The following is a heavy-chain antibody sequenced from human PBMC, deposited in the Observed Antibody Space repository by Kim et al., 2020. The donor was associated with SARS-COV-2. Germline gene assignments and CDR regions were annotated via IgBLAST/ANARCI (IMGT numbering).Heavy chain of an antibody. V-gene: IGHV3-48*02. D-gene: IGHD3-9*01. CDR2: ISSSSSTI. J-gene: IGHJ6*02. Sequence: GGSLRLSCAASGFTFSSYSMNWVRQAPGKGLEWVSYISSSSSTIYYADSVKGRFTISRDNAKNSLYLQMNSLRDEDTAVYYCARTDWARPDGYYYYGMDVWGQGTTVTVSS. CDR3: ARTDWARPDGYYYYGMDV. CDR1: GFTFSSYS.